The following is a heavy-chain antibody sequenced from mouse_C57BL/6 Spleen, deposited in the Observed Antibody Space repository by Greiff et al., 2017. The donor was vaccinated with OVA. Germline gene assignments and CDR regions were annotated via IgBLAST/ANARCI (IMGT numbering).Heavy chain of an antibody. V-gene: IGHV3-6*01. D-gene: IGHD1-1*01. CDR2: ISYDGSN. J-gene: IGHJ2*01. CDR3: ARWYYGSSYFDY. CDR1: GYSITSGYY. Sequence: EVKLQESGPGLVKPSQSLSLTCSVTGYSITSGYYWNWIRQFPGNKLEWMGYISYDGSNNYNPSLKNRISITRDTSKNQFFLKLNSVTTEDTATYYCARWYYGSSYFDYWGQGTTLTVSS.